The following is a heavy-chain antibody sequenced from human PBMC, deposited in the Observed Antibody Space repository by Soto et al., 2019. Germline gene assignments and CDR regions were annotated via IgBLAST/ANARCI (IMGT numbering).Heavy chain of an antibody. V-gene: IGHV1-8*01. J-gene: IGHJ6*03. D-gene: IGHD4-17*01. CDR1: GYTFTSYD. CDR2: MNPNSGNT. Sequence: ASVKVSCKASGYTFTSYDINWVRQATGQGLEWMGWMNPNSGNTGYAQKFQGRVTMTRNTSISTAYMELSSLRSEDTAVYYCARALVHGDYDPGYYYYYMDVWGKGTTVTVSS. CDR3: ARALVHGDYDPGYYYYYMDV.